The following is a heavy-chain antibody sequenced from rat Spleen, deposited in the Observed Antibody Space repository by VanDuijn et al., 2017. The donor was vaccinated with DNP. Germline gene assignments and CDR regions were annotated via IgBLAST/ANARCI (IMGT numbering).Heavy chain of an antibody. Sequence: EVQLQESGPGLVKPSRSLSLTCSVTGFSITSSHRWNWIRKFPGDKLEWMGYINSAGITNYTPSLKSRISIIRDTSKNQFFLQVNSVTTEDTATYYCARWDHYIGFAYWGQGTLVTVSS. D-gene: IGHD1-1*01. CDR3: ARWDHYIGFAY. J-gene: IGHJ3*01. V-gene: IGHV3-3*01. CDR2: INSAGIT. CDR1: GFSITSSHR.